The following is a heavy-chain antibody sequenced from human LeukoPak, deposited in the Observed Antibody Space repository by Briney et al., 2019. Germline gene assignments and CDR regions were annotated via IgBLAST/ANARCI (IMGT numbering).Heavy chain of an antibody. CDR3: ARGGRSEYFGSGSHDY. CDR1: GGSFSGYY. D-gene: IGHD3-10*01. Sequence: KSSETLSLTCAVYGGSFSGYYWSWIRQPPGKGLEWIGEINHSGSTNYNPSLKSRVTISVDMSKNQFSLKWTSVTAADTAVYYCARGGRSEYFGSGSHDYWGQGTLVTVSS. CDR2: INHSGST. J-gene: IGHJ4*02. V-gene: IGHV4-34*01.